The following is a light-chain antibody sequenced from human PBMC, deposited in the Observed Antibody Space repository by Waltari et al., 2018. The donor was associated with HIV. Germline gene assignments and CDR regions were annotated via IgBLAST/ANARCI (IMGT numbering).Light chain of an antibody. V-gene: IGLV3-1*01. Sequence: SYELTQPPSVSVSPGQTARITCSGAKLGDQYVCWYQPKPGQSPVLVIHEDTKRPSGIPERFAGSNSGNTATLTVSGTQAMDEADYYCQAWDSSTVIFGGGTKLTVL. CDR1: KLGDQY. CDR2: EDT. CDR3: QAWDSSTVI. J-gene: IGLJ2*01.